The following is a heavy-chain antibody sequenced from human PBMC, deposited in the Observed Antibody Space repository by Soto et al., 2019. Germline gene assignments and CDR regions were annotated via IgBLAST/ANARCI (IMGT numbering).Heavy chain of an antibody. J-gene: IGHJ6*02. D-gene: IGHD3-9*01. CDR2: IRSKGDGT. V-gene: IGHV3-64*07. CDR1: GFTFSSYA. Sequence: EMQLVESGGGLVQPGESLRLSCAASGFTFSSYAMHWVRQAPGKGLEHISGIRSKGDGTRYADSLKGRFIISRDNSNNKLSLQMGGLRTDDTAVYYCARGSLESGRYYHYGLDVWGQGTTVTVS. CDR3: ARGSLESGRYYHYGLDV.